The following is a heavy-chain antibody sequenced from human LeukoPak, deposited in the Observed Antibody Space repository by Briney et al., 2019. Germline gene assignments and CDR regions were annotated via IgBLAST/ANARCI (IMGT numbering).Heavy chain of an antibody. D-gene: IGHD4-17*01. CDR2: INHSGSA. Sequence: SETLSLTCAVSGGSFSGYYWTWIRQPPGKGLEWIGEINHSGSANYSPSLSSRVTISLDMSENQFSLKLTSVTAADTAVYYCARGQGTVTTHWGQGTQVTVSS. V-gene: IGHV4-34*01. J-gene: IGHJ4*02. CDR3: ARGQGTVTTH. CDR1: GGSFSGYY.